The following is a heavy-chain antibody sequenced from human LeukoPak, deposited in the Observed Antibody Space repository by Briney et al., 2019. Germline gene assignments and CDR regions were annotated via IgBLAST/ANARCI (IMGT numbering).Heavy chain of an antibody. Sequence: SETLSLTCTVSGVSISSYYWSWIRQPPGKGLEWIGEINHSGSTNYNPSLKSRVTISVDTSKNQFSLKLSSVTAADTAVYYCARDKREPRYAFDIWGQGTMVTVSS. CDR1: GVSISSYY. J-gene: IGHJ3*02. CDR3: ARDKREPRYAFDI. CDR2: INHSGST. V-gene: IGHV4-34*01. D-gene: IGHD1-26*01.